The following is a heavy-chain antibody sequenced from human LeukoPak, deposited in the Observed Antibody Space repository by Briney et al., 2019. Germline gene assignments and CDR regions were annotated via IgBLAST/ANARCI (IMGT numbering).Heavy chain of an antibody. V-gene: IGHV1-2*02. D-gene: IGHD1-26*01. CDR3: AREGSYYLGFDY. Sequence: ASGKVSCKASGYTFTSYGISWVRQAPGQGLEWMGWINPNSGGTNYAQKFQGRVTMTRDTSISTAYMELSRLRSDDTAVYYCAREGSYYLGFDYWGQGTLVTVSS. CDR2: INPNSGGT. CDR1: GYTFTSYG. J-gene: IGHJ4*02.